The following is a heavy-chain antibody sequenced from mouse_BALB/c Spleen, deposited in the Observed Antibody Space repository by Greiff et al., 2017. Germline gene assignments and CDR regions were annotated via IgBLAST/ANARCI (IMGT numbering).Heavy chain of an antibody. V-gene: IGHV3-2*02. CDR2: ISYSGST. Sequence: EVKLVESGPGLVKPSQSLSLTCTVTGYSITSDYAWNWIRQFPGNKLEWMGYISYSGSTSYNPSLKSRISITRDTSKNQFFLQLNSVTTEDTATYYCARNGYYGGFAYWGQGTLVTVSA. D-gene: IGHD2-3*01. CDR1: GYSITSDYA. CDR3: ARNGYYGGFAY. J-gene: IGHJ3*01.